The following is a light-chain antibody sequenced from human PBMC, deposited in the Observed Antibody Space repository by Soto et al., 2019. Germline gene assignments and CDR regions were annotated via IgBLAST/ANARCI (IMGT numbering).Light chain of an antibody. CDR3: NSYTSSTTLV. CDR1: SSDVGGYDY. V-gene: IGLV2-14*03. Sequence: QSALTQPASVSGSPGQSITISCTGTSSDVGGYDYVSWYQQHPGKAPKLMIYDVSSRPSGVSNRFSGSKSGSTASLTFSGLQAEDEADYYCNSYTSSTTLVFGGGTKLTVL. J-gene: IGLJ2*01. CDR2: DVS.